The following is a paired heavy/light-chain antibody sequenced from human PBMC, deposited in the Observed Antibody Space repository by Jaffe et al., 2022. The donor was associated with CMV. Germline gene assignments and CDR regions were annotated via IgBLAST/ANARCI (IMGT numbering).Heavy chain of an antibody. V-gene: IGHV3-11*06. Sequence: QVQLLESGGGLVKPGGSLRLSCVASGFTFSDYHMSWIRQAPGKGLEWVSFVSDDNTYTKYADNVKGRFTISRDDAKKSVHLQMNSLRGDDTAVYYCARTLGLWADYWGPGILVTVSS. CDR3: ARTLGLWADY. CDR1: GFTFSDYH. D-gene: IGHD5-18*01. J-gene: IGHJ4*02. CDR2: VSDDNTYT.
Light chain of an antibody. CDR1: QSVSTN. Sequence: EIEMTQSPATLSVSPGERATLSCWASQSVSTNLAWYQQKPGQAPRLLIHGASTRATGVPARFRGSGSGTDFTLTISSLQSEDFAIYYCQQYSHWLTFGGGTKVEIK. CDR3: QQYSHWLT. V-gene: IGKV3-15*01. J-gene: IGKJ4*01. CDR2: GAS.